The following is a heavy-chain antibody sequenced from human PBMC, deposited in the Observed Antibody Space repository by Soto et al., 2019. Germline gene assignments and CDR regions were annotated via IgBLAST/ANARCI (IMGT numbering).Heavy chain of an antibody. J-gene: IGHJ4*02. Sequence: QVQLQESGPGLVKPSETLSLTCTVSGGSISSYYWSWIRQPPGKGLEWIGYIYYSGSTNYNPSLRSRVTISVDTANNQISLKLSSVTAADTAVYYCARRYGTTFDYWGQGTLVTVSA. CDR1: GGSISSYY. V-gene: IGHV4-59*01. D-gene: IGHD1-7*01. CDR3: ARRYGTTFDY. CDR2: IYYSGST.